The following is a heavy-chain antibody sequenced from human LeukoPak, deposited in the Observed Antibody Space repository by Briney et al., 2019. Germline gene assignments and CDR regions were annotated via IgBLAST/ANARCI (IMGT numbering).Heavy chain of an antibody. D-gene: IGHD3-22*01. CDR3: AKGPDSSGYYYYVDY. J-gene: IGHJ4*02. Sequence: GGSLRLSCAASGFTFSSYEMNWVRQAPGKGLEWVAVISYDGSNKYYADSVKGRFTISRDNSKNTLYLQMNSLRAEDTAVYYCAKGPDSSGYYYYVDYWGRGTPVTVSS. V-gene: IGHV3-30*18. CDR2: ISYDGSNK. CDR1: GFTFSSYE.